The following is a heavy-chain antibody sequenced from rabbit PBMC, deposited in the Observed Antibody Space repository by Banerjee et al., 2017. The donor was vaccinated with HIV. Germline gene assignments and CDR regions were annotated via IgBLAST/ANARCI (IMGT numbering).Heavy chain of an antibody. Sequence: QEQLVESGGGLVQPGGSLTLSCTASGFDISYYHMGWVRQAPGKGLEWIACINTSSGNTVYASWAKGRFTISKTSSTTVTLQMTSLTAADTATYFCARDLAGVIGWNFNLWGQGTLVTVS. V-gene: IGHV1S45*01. CDR3: ARDLAGVIGWNFNL. CDR1: GFDISYYH. J-gene: IGHJ4*01. D-gene: IGHD4-1*01. CDR2: INTSSGNT.